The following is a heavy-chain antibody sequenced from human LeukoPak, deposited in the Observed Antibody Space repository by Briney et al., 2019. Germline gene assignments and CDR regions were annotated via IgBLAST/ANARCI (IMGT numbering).Heavy chain of an antibody. V-gene: IGHV3-66*01. CDR2: IYSGGST. J-gene: IGHJ3*01. CDR1: GFTVSSNH. D-gene: IGHD6-13*01. Sequence: GGSLRLSCAASGFTVSSNHMTWVRQAPGKGLEWVSIIYSGGSTNFADSVRGRFTISRDNSKNTLYLQMNSLRADDTAVYYCARDGRIAVAGAAYALDVWGQGTMVTVSS. CDR3: ARDGRIAVAGAAYALDV.